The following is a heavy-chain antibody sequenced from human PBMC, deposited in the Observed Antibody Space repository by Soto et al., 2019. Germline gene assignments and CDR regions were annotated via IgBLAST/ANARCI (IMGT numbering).Heavy chain of an antibody. D-gene: IGHD3-22*01. Sequence: PSETLSLTCTVSGGSISSGGYYWSWIRQHPGKGLEWIGYIYYSGSTYYNPSLQSRVTISVDTSKNQFSLKLSSVTAADTAGYYCARTVNFFDNREDWFRPWGQGTLVTVSS. V-gene: IGHV4-31*03. CDR1: GGSISSGGYY. CDR3: ARTVNFFDNREDWFRP. J-gene: IGHJ5*02. CDR2: IYYSGST.